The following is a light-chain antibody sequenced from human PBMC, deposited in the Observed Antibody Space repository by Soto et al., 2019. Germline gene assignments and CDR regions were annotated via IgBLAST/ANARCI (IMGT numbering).Light chain of an antibody. CDR1: QSISSN. J-gene: IGKJ1*01. CDR3: LQHNNWPRT. CDR2: GAS. V-gene: IGKV3-15*01. Sequence: EIVMTQSPVTLSVSPGERATLSCRASQSISSNLAWYQHKPGQAPRLLIFGASTRATDVPARFSGSGSGTEFTLTISSLQSEDFAVYYCLQHNNWPRTFG.